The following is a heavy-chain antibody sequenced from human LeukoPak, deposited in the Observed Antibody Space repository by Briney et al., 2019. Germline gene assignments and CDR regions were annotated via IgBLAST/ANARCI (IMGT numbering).Heavy chain of an antibody. CDR1: GYPISSGYY. J-gene: IGHJ4*02. CDR3: ARLRVQNYGGNWGFDY. CDR2: IYHSGST. D-gene: IGHD4-23*01. Sequence: SETLSLTCIVSGYPISSGYYWGWIRQSPGKGLEWIGSIYHSGSTYYNPSLQSRVTISVDTSKNQFSLKLSSVTAADTALYYCARLRVQNYGGNWGFDYWGQGTLVTVSS. V-gene: IGHV4-38-2*02.